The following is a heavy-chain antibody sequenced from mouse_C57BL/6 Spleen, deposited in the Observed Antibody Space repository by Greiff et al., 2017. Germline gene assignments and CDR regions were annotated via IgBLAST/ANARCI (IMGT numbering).Heavy chain of an antibody. D-gene: IGHD2-5*01. V-gene: IGHV1-4*01. CDR3: AREKDYSNSYAMDY. J-gene: IGHJ4*01. CDR1: GYTFTSYT. Sequence: VQLQQSGAELARPGASVKMSCKASGYTFTSYTMHWVKQRPGQGLEWIGYINPSSGYTKYNQKFKDKATLTADKSSSTAYMQLSSLTSEDSAVDYCAREKDYSNSYAMDYWGQGTSVTVSS. CDR2: INPSSGYT.